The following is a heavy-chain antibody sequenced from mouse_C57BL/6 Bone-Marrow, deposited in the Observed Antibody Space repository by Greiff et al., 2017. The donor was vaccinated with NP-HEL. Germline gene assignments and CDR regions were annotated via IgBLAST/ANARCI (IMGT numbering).Heavy chain of an antibody. Sequence: EVKLVESGGGLVQPGGSLKLSCAASGFTFSDYYMYWVRQTPEKRLEWVAYISNGGGSTYYPDTVKGRFTISRDNAKNTLYLQMSRLKSEDTAMYYCARHADGNYGDYWGQGTTLTVSS. CDR2: ISNGGGST. CDR1: GFTFSDYY. D-gene: IGHD2-1*01. J-gene: IGHJ2*01. CDR3: ARHADGNYGDY. V-gene: IGHV5-12*01.